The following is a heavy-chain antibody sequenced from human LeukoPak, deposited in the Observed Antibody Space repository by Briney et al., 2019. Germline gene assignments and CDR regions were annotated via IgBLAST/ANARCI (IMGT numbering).Heavy chain of an antibody. CDR2: IKQDGSEK. CDR1: GFTFSSYW. CDR3: ARLAYCGGDCYSGFDY. D-gene: IGHD2-21*02. V-gene: IGHV3-7*01. J-gene: IGHJ4*02. Sequence: SGGSLRLSCAASGFTFSSYWMSWVRQAPGKGLEWVANIKQDGSEKYYVDSVKGRFTISGDNAKNSLYLQMNSLRAEDTAVYYCARLAYCGGDCYSGFDYWGQGTLATVS.